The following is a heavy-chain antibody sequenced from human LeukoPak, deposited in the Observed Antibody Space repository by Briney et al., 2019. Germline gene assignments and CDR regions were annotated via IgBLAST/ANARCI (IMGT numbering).Heavy chain of an antibody. D-gene: IGHD3-22*01. CDR2: ISSSGSTI. CDR3: ASVGVSGYYPHDAFDI. J-gene: IGHJ3*02. Sequence: GGSLRLSCAASGFTFSSYEMNWVRQAPGKGLEWVSYISSSGSTIYYADSAKGRFTISRDNAKNSLYLQMNSLRAEDTAVYYCASVGVSGYYPHDAFDIWGQGTMVTVSS. V-gene: IGHV3-48*03. CDR1: GFTFSSYE.